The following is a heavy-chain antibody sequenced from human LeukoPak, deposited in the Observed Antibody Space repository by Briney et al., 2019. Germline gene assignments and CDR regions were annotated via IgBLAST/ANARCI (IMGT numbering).Heavy chain of an antibody. CDR1: GFIFSSYA. Sequence: GGSLRLSCAASGFIFSSYAMSWVRQAPGKGLEWVSVIYSDGNTYYPDSVKGRFTISRDNSKNTLYLQMNSLRAEDTAVYYCAKVYYDSSGYYYTFDYWGQGTLVTVSS. V-gene: IGHV3-23*03. D-gene: IGHD3-22*01. CDR3: AKVYYDSSGYYYTFDY. J-gene: IGHJ4*02. CDR2: IYSDGNT.